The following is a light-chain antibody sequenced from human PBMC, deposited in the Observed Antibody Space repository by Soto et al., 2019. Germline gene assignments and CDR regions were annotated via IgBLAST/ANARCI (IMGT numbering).Light chain of an antibody. J-gene: IGKJ4*01. CDR1: QGINNY. CDR2: AAS. CDR3: QKYNSAPLT. Sequence: DIQMTQSPSSLSASVGDRVTITCRASQGINNYLAWYQQKPGKVPRLMIYAASTLHSGVPSRFSGGGSGTEFTITIRSMEPEDVATYYRQKYNSAPLTFGGGTKVDI. V-gene: IGKV1-27*01.